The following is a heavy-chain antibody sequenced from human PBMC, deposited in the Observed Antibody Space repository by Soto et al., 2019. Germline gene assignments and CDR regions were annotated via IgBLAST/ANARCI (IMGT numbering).Heavy chain of an antibody. Sequence: PSETLSLTCTVSGGSISSSSYYWGWIRQPPGKGLEWIGSIYYSGSTYYNPSLKSRVTISVDTSKNQFSLKLSSVTAADTAVYYCARLLLRFLEWFPENWSDPWGQGTLVTVSS. V-gene: IGHV4-39*01. CDR3: ARLLLRFLEWFPENWSDP. J-gene: IGHJ5*02. CDR2: IYYSGST. CDR1: GGSISSSSYY. D-gene: IGHD3-3*01.